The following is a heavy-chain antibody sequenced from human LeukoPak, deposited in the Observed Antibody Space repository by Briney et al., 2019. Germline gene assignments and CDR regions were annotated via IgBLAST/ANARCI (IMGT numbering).Heavy chain of an antibody. J-gene: IGHJ4*02. D-gene: IGHD3-22*01. CDR2: IIPIFGTA. CDR1: GGTFSSYA. Sequence: ASVKVSCKASGGTFSSYAISWVRQAPGQGLEWMGRIIPIFGTANYAQKFQGRATITTDESTSTAYMELSSLRSEDTAVYYCAREKYYYDSSGYPTFDYWGQGTLATVSS. V-gene: IGHV1-69*05. CDR3: AREKYYYDSSGYPTFDY.